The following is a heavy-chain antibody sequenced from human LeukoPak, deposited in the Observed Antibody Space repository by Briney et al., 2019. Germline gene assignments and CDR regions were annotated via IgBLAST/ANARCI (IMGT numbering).Heavy chain of an antibody. CDR1: GFTFSTYS. CDR2: ISSSSSYI. Sequence: TGGSLRLSCAASGFTFSTYSMNWVRQAPGKGLEWVSSISSSSSYISYADSVKGRFTISRDNAKNSLYLQMNSLRAEGTAVYYCARDLTVWGVSPLDYWGQGTLVTVSS. V-gene: IGHV3-21*01. J-gene: IGHJ4*02. D-gene: IGHD3-10*01. CDR3: ARDLTVWGVSPLDY.